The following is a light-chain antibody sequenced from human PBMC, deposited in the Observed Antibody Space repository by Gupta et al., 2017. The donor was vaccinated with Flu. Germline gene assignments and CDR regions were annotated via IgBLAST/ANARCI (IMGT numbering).Light chain of an antibody. Sequence: SSILTQAPSVSVAPGQTARITCGGNNIGAKSVHWYQQKPGQAPVLVVYDDSDRPSGIPERFSGSHSGNTATLTISRVDGGDEADYYCQGWDGGADHPRVFGGGTKLTVL. CDR2: DDS. CDR3: QGWDGGADHPRV. J-gene: IGLJ3*02. V-gene: IGLV3-21*02. CDR1: NIGAKS.